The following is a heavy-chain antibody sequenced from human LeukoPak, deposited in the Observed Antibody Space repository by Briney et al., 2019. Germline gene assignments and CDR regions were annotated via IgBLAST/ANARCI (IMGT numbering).Heavy chain of an antibody. CDR2: IYSGGST. CDR3: ARGSAY. Sequence: PGGSLRLSCAASGFTFSSYAMSWVRQAPGKGLEWVSVIYSGGSTYYADSVKGRFTISRDNSKNTLYLQMNSLRAEDTAVYYCARGSAYWGQGTLVTVSS. V-gene: IGHV3-66*01. J-gene: IGHJ4*02. CDR1: GFTFSSYA. D-gene: IGHD6-25*01.